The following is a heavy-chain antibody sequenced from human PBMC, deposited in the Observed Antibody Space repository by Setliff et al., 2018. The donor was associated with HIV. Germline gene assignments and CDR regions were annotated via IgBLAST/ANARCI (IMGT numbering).Heavy chain of an antibody. CDR3: ARMISYSPYFDY. Sequence: GPTLVNPTQTLTLTCTFSGFSLSASGMCVSWIRQPPGKALEWLARIDWDDDKFYTTSLKTRLTISKDTSKNQVVLKMTNMDPVDTATYYCARMISYSPYFDYWGQGTPVTSPQ. J-gene: IGHJ4*02. V-gene: IGHV2-70*17. CDR2: IDWDDDK. D-gene: IGHD1-26*01. CDR1: GFSLSASGMC.